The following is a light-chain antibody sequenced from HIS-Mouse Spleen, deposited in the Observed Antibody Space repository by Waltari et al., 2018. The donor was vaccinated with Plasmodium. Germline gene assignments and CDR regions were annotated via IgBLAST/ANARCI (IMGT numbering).Light chain of an antibody. V-gene: IGKV3-15*01. Sequence: EIVLTQSPATLSVSPGERATLSCRASQSVSSNVAWYQQKPGQAPRLLIYGASTRATGIPARFSVSVSGTEFTLTISSLQSEDFAVYYCQQYNNWSFTFGPGTKVDIK. CDR3: QQYNNWSFT. J-gene: IGKJ3*01. CDR2: GAS. CDR1: QSVSSN.